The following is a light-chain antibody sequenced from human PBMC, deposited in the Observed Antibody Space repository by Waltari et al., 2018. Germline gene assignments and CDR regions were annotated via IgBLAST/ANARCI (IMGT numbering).Light chain of an antibody. V-gene: IGLV1-44*01. J-gene: IGLJ2*01. CDR3: AAWDDSLNGVV. CDR2: GNY. CDR1: SSNIGSNS. Sequence: QSVLTQPPSASGTPGQRVTISCSGSSSNIGSNSVNWYQQLPGTAPKLLVYGNYQRPSGGPDRGSGSKSGTSAALAISGLQSQDEADYYCAAWDDSLNGVVFGGGTKLTV.